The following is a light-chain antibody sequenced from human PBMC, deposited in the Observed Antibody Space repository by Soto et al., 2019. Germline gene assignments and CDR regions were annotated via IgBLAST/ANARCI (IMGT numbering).Light chain of an antibody. V-gene: IGKV3-15*01. Sequence: EIVMTQSPATLSVSPGERATLSCRASQSIGSNLAWYQQKTGQAPRLLIYAASSLQSGVPSRFSGSGSGTDSTLTISSLQPEDFATYYCQQSYSTPRTFGQGTKVDTK. J-gene: IGKJ1*01. CDR3: QQSYSTPRT. CDR1: QSIGSN. CDR2: AAS.